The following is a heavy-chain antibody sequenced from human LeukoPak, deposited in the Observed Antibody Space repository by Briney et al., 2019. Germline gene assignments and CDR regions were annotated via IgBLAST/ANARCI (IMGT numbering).Heavy chain of an antibody. CDR3: ARARIDY. D-gene: IGHD1-14*01. CDR1: GFTSSSYW. V-gene: IGHV3-7*04. CDR2: IKDDGSEK. J-gene: IGHJ4*02. Sequence: GGSLRLSCVGSGFTSSSYWMTWIRHAPGKGLEWVANIKDDGSEKYSVDSVRGRFTISRDNAKNLLYLQMSSLRAEDTAVYYCARARIDYWGQGTLVTVSS.